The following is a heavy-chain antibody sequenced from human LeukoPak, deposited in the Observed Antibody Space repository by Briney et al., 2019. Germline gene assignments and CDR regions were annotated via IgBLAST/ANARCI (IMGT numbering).Heavy chain of an antibody. CDR3: ARLRSLDK. D-gene: IGHD5-24*01. Sequence: GRSLRLSCSASGCLFSKYWMTWVRQAPGKGLEWVANIKEDDSEIYYVESVKGRFTISRDNAKNSLYLEMSSLRVEDTAVYFCARLRSLDKWGQGTLVTVS. V-gene: IGHV3-7*01. CDR2: IKEDDSEI. J-gene: IGHJ4*02. CDR1: GCLFSKYW.